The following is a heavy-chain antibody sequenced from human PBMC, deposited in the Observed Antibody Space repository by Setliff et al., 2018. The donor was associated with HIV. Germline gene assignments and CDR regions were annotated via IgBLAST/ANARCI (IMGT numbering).Heavy chain of an antibody. J-gene: IGHJ4*02. D-gene: IGHD2-21*01. CDR1: GGTFSSYG. V-gene: IGHV1-69*05. Sequence: SVKVSCKASGGTFSSYGISWVRQAPGQGLEWMGRIIPMFGAAYYAQRFQGRVTMTRDTSINTAYMELSRLRSDDTAMYYCAKDGGELCWGQGTLVTVSS. CDR2: IIPMFGAA. CDR3: AKDGGELC.